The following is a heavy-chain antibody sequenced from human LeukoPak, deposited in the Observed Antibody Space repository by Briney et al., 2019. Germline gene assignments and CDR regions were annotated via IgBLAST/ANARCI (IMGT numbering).Heavy chain of an antibody. CDR1: GFTFSSYV. J-gene: IGHJ4*02. Sequence: GGSLRLSCAASGFTFSSYVMSWVRQTPGKGLEWVSAISGRGGGTYYGDAVKGRFTISRDNSKNTLYLQMNSLRAEDTAVYYCAKEGIEADSSGYYYNHFDYWGQGTLVTVSS. V-gene: IGHV3-23*01. CDR2: ISGRGGGT. D-gene: IGHD3-22*01. CDR3: AKEGIEADSSGYYYNHFDY.